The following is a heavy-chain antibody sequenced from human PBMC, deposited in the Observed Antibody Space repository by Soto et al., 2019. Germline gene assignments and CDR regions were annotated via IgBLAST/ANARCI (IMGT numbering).Heavy chain of an antibody. Sequence: QVQLVQSVAEVKKPGSSVKVSCKDSGGTFSSYAISWVRQAPGQGLEWMGWIIPIFGTANYAQKFQGRVTITADESTSTAYMELSSLRSEYTAVYYCASHVTMIVGSGEYFQHWGQGTLVTVSS. CDR1: GGTFSSYA. CDR3: ASHVTMIVGSGEYFQH. J-gene: IGHJ1*01. D-gene: IGHD3-22*01. V-gene: IGHV1-69*12. CDR2: IIPIFGTA.